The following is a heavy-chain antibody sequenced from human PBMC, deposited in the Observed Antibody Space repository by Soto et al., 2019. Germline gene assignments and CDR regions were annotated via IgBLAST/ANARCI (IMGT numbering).Heavy chain of an antibody. CDR2: ISSSSSYI. Sequence: GGSLRLSCAASGFTFRSYSMNWVRQAPGKGLEWVSSISSSSSYIYYADSVKGRFTISRDNAKNSLYLQMNSLGAEDTAVYYCARDLVKFQGRGFDYWGQGTLVTVSS. V-gene: IGHV3-21*01. J-gene: IGHJ4*02. CDR3: ARDLVKFQGRGFDY. CDR1: GFTFRSYS. D-gene: IGHD2-15*01.